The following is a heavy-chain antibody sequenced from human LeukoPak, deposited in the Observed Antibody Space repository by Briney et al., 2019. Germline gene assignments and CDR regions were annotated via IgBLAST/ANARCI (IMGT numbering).Heavy chain of an antibody. D-gene: IGHD3-22*01. Sequence: GGSLRLSCAASGFTFSSYAMSWVRQAPGKGLELVSAISGSGGSTYYADSVKGRFTISRDNSKNTLYPQMNSLRAEDTAVYYCAKDSSGYYWSAFDYWGQGTLVTVSS. V-gene: IGHV3-23*01. J-gene: IGHJ4*02. CDR1: GFTFSSYA. CDR3: AKDSSGYYWSAFDY. CDR2: ISGSGGST.